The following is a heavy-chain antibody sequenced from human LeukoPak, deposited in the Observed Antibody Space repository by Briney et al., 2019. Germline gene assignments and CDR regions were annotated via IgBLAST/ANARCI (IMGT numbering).Heavy chain of an antibody. V-gene: IGHV4-39*01. CDR2: IYYTGST. Sequence: PSETLSLTCTVSGGSISSSTYYWGWIRQPPGKGLEWIGTIYYTGSTYSNPSLKSRVTISIDTSKNQFSLTLSSVTAADTAVYFCARASIYFDILYWGQGTLVTVSS. D-gene: IGHD3-22*01. J-gene: IGHJ4*02. CDR3: ARASIYFDILY. CDR1: GGSISSSTYY.